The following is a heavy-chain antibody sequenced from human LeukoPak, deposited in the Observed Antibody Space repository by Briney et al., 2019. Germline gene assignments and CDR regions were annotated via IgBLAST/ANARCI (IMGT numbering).Heavy chain of an antibody. CDR3: ARGGEMATIWGQIFDY. V-gene: IGHV4-61*02. CDR2: IYTTGST. CDR1: GGSISSGTYY. J-gene: IGHJ4*02. Sequence: PSQTLSLTCTVSGGSISSGTYYWNWIRQPAGKGLEWIGRIYTTGSTNYNPSLKSRVTMSIDTSKNQFSLNLSSVTAADTAVYYCARGGEMATIWGQIFDYWGQGTLVTVSS. D-gene: IGHD5-24*01.